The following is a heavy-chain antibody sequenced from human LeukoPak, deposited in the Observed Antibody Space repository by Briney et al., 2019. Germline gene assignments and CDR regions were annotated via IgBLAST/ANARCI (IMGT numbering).Heavy chain of an antibody. CDR2: FDPEDGET. CDR1: GYTLTELS. Sequence: ASVKVSCKVSGYTLTELSMHWVRQAPGKGLEWMGGFDPEDGETIYAQKFQGRVTMTEDTSTDTAYMELSSLRSEDTAVYYCARVSIAVAACDYWGQGSLVTVSS. V-gene: IGHV1-24*01. CDR3: ARVSIAVAACDY. J-gene: IGHJ4*02. D-gene: IGHD6-19*01.